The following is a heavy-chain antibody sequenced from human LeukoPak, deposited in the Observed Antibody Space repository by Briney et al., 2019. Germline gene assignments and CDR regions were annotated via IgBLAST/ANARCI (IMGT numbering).Heavy chain of an antibody. D-gene: IGHD6-19*01. CDR2: IYYSGST. J-gene: IGHJ6*02. Sequence: PSETLSLTCTVSGGSIGTYYWSWIRQPPGKGLEWIGYIYYSGSTNYNPSLKSRVTISVDTSKNQFSLKLSSVTAADTAVYYCARGPMRVAGTLYYGMDVWGQGTTVTVSS. CDR3: ARGPMRVAGTLYYGMDV. CDR1: GGSIGTYY. V-gene: IGHV4-59*01.